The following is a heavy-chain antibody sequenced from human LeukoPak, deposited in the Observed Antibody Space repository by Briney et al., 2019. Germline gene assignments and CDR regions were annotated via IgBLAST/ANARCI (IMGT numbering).Heavy chain of an antibody. CDR3: ARDVPHYSSSSFFPFDP. CDR1: GGSIGSYY. J-gene: IGHJ5*02. V-gene: IGHV4-59*01. CDR2: IYSSGTT. Sequence: TPSETLSLTCTVSGGSIGSYYWSWIRQPPGKALEWIGYIYSSGTTNYNPSLKSRVTISVDTSKSQFSLKLSSVTAADTAVYYCARDVPHYSSSSFFPFDPWGQGTLVTVSS. D-gene: IGHD6-6*01.